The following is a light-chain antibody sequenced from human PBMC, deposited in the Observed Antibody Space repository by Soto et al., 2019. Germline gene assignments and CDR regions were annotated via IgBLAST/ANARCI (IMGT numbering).Light chain of an antibody. J-gene: IGKJ4*01. CDR3: QQRSNWT. V-gene: IGKV3-11*01. CDR2: DAS. CDR1: QSVSSY. Sequence: EIVLTQSPATLSLSPGERATLSCRASQSVSSYLAWYHQKPAQAPRLLIYDASNRATGIPAMYSGSGSGTDFTLTISSLEPEDFAVYYCQQRSNWTFGGGTKVEIK.